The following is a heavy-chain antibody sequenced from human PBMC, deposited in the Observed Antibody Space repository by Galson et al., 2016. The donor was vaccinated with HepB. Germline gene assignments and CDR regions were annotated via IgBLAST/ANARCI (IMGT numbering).Heavy chain of an antibody. Sequence: SLRLSCAASGFTFSGYTMNWVRQAPGKGLEWVSCISKDGTNIYAADSLKGRLTISRDNAKNSLYLQMNSLRPEDTAIYYCAKDRYVDRLSYYFDSWGQGTLVTVSS. V-gene: IGHV3-21*04. CDR3: AKDRYVDRLSYYFDS. D-gene: IGHD3-16*01. J-gene: IGHJ4*02. CDR1: GFTFSGYT. CDR2: ISKDGTNI.